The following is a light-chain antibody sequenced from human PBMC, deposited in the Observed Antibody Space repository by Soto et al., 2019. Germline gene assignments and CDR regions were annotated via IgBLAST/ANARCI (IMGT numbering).Light chain of an antibody. CDR3: QQRVT. CDR1: QSVSASF. CDR2: GAS. J-gene: IGKJ2*01. Sequence: EIVLTQSPGTLSLSPGERATLSCRASQSVSASFLAWYQQKPGQAPRLLIYGASSRATGIPDRFSGSGSGTDFTLTISRLEPEDAAVYYCQQRVTFGQGTKLEIK. V-gene: IGKV3-20*01.